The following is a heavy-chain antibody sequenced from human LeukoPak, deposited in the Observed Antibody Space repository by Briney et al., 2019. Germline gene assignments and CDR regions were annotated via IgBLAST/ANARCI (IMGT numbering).Heavy chain of an antibody. CDR1: GYTFTDYY. CDR3: ATVARSSITIFGVALLH. D-gene: IGHD3-3*01. J-gene: IGHJ4*02. CDR2: VDPEDGET. Sequence: ASVKVSCKASGYTFTDYYMHWVQQAPGKGLEWMGLVDPEDGETIYAEKFQGRVTITADTSTDTAYMELSSLRSEDTAVYYCATVARSSITIFGVALLHWGQGTLVTVSS. V-gene: IGHV1-69-2*01.